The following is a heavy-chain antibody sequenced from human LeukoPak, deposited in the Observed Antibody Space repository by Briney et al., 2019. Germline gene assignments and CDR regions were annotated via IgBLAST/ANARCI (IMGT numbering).Heavy chain of an antibody. V-gene: IGHV4-34*01. CDR1: GESFSGYY. CDR2: INHSGST. CDR3: ARVDYGDYIDYYYYGMDV. Sequence: PSEAPSLTCGVNGESFSGYYWIGIRQPPGKGLEWIGEINHSGSTNYNPSLKSRVTISVDTSKNQFSLKLSSVTAADTAAYYCARVDYGDYIDYYYYGMDVWGKGTTVTVSS. D-gene: IGHD4-17*01. J-gene: IGHJ6*04.